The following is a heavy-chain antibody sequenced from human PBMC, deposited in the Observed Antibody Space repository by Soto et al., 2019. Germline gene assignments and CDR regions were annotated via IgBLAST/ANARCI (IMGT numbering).Heavy chain of an antibody. D-gene: IGHD6-6*01. CDR3: VTWGGIEARNLDH. CDR1: GFPFSNHA. Sequence: PGGSLRLSCSASGFPFSNHAMHWVRQAPGKGLEYVSAINYNGGTTYYVDSVKGRFTISRDNSKNTLYLQMSSLKVEDMAMYHCVTWGGIEARNLDHWGQGTLVTVSS. V-gene: IGHV3-64D*06. CDR2: INYNGGTT. J-gene: IGHJ4*02.